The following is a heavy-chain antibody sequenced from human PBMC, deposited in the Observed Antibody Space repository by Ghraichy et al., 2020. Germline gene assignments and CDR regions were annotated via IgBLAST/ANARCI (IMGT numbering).Heavy chain of an antibody. CDR3: ARGFSGSPVYFDK. CDR1: GTSVVNSK. CDR2: VSASGGA. Sequence: SETLSLTCTVSGTSVVNSKWAWIRQPAGKGLEWIGQVSASGGARYNPSFQSRLTMSIDTSNNKFFLTLTSLTAADGAVYFCARGFSGSPVYFDKWDQGNVVTVSP. V-gene: IGHV4-4*07. J-gene: IGHJ4*02.